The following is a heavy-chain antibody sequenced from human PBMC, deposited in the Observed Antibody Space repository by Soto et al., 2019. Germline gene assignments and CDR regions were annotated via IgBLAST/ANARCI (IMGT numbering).Heavy chain of an antibody. V-gene: IGHV3-21*01. J-gene: IGHJ4*02. CDR3: ARSYDILTGYSGFDY. D-gene: IGHD3-9*01. Sequence: EVQLVESGGGLVKPGGSLRLSCAASGFTFSSYSMNWVRQAPGKGLEWVSSISSSSSFIYYADSVKGRFTSSRDNAKNSRYLQMKSLRAEDTAMCYCARSYDILTGYSGFDYWGQGTLVTVSS. CDR2: ISSSSSFI. CDR1: GFTFSSYS.